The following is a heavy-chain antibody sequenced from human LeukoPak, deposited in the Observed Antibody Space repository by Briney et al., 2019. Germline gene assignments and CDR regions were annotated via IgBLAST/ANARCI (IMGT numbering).Heavy chain of an antibody. V-gene: IGHV3-74*01. CDR1: GFTFSSYW. Sequence: GGSLRLPCAASGFTFSSYWMHWVRQAPGKRLVWVSRINIDGSKKNYADSVKGRFTIYRHNAKNTLYLQMDSLSAEDTAVYYCSRTLFGVVNYWGQGTLVTVSS. CDR3: SRTLFGVVNY. J-gene: IGHJ4*02. CDR2: INIDGSKK. D-gene: IGHD3-3*01.